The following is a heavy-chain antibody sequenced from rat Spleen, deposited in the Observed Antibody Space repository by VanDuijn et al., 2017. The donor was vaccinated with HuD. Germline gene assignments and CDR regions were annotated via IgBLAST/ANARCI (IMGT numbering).Heavy chain of an antibody. CDR2: IIYDGSRT. Sequence: EVQLVESGGGLVQPGRSLTLSCVVSGFTFSDYNMAWVRQAPKKGLEWVATIIYDGSRTYYRDSVKGRFTISRDNAKNIQYLQMDSLRSEDTATYYCARGNWGQGTLVTVSS. CDR1: GFTFSDYN. CDR3: ARGN. J-gene: IGHJ3*01. V-gene: IGHV5S10*01.